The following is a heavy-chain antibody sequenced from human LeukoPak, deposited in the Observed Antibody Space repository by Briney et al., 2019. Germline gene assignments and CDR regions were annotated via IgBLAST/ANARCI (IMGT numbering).Heavy chain of an antibody. CDR3: ARVLPGYSAGWSGYFDY. CDR1: GYSINKGYY. V-gene: IGHV4-38-2*01. Sequence: SEALSLTCEVSGYSINKGYYWAWLRQPPGKGLEWIGNVYHTGSTYYNPSLQSRPTISVDTSKNNFSLKLTSVTAADTAVYYCARVLPGYSAGWSGYFDYWGQGTLVTVSS. CDR2: VYHTGST. J-gene: IGHJ4*02. D-gene: IGHD6-19*01.